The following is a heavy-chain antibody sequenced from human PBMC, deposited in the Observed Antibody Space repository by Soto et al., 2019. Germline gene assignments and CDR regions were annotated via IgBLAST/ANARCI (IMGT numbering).Heavy chain of an antibody. V-gene: IGHV3-9*01. Sequence: EVHLVESGGGLVQPGRSLRLSCAASGFTFDDYAMHWVRQVPGKGLEWVSSISWKSGNIVYADSVMGRFTISRDSANNSLYLRMNSLKTEDTALYYCAKGAVTSIFAYFDYWGQGTLVTVSS. D-gene: IGHD3-3*01. CDR1: GFTFDDYA. CDR3: AKGAVTSIFAYFDY. CDR2: ISWKSGNI. J-gene: IGHJ4*02.